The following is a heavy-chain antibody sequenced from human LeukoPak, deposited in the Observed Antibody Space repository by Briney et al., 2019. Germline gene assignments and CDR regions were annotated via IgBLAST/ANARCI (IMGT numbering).Heavy chain of an antibody. Sequence: KPGGSLRLSCAASGFTFSSYSMNWVRQAPGKGLEWVSSISSSSSYIYYADSVKGRFTISRDNAKNSLYLQMNSLRAEDTAVYYCARSVYCSGGSCYGASYSDYWGQGTLVTVSS. CDR1: GFTFSSYS. D-gene: IGHD2-15*01. V-gene: IGHV3-21*01. J-gene: IGHJ4*02. CDR3: ARSVYCSGGSCYGASYSDY. CDR2: ISSSSSYI.